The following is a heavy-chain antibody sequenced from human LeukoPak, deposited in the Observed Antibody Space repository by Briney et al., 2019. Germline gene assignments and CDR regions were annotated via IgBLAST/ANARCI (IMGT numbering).Heavy chain of an antibody. CDR3: ARVGIAHAFDI. CDR1: GGSFSGYY. D-gene: IGHD6-13*01. V-gene: IGHV4-34*01. CDR2: INHSGST. Sequence: PSETLSLTCAVYGGSFSGYYWSWIRQPPGKGLEWIGEINHSGSTNYNPSLKSRVTISVDTSKNQFSLKLSSETAADTAVYYCARVGIAHAFDIWGQGTMVTVSS. J-gene: IGHJ3*02.